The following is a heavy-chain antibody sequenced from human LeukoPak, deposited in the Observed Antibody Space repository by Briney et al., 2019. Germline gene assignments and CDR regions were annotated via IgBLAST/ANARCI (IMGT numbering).Heavy chain of an antibody. J-gene: IGHJ6*02. V-gene: IGHV4-31*03. CDR1: GGSISSGGYY. D-gene: IGHD1-1*01. Sequence: SETLSLTCTVSGGSISSGGYYWSWIRQHPGKGLEWIGYIYYSGSTYYNPSLKSRVTISVDTSKNQFSLKLSSVTAADTAVYYCARTMGNDYNYYYGMDVWGQGTTITVSS. CDR3: ARTMGNDYNYYYGMDV. CDR2: IYYSGST.